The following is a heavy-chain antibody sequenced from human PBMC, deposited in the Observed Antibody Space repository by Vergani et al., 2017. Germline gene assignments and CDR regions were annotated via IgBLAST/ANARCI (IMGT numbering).Heavy chain of an antibody. V-gene: IGHV3-23*01. CDR1: GFTFSSYA. D-gene: IGHD6-13*01. J-gene: IGHJ6*03. Sequence: EVQLLESGGGLVQPGGSLRLSCAASGFTFSSYAMSWVRQAPGKGLEWVSAISGSGGSTYYADSVKGRFTISRDNSKNTLYLQMNSLRAEDTAVYYCARYSSSWSGNYYYYMDVWGKGTTVTVSS. CDR3: ARYSSSWSGNYYYYMDV. CDR2: ISGSGGST.